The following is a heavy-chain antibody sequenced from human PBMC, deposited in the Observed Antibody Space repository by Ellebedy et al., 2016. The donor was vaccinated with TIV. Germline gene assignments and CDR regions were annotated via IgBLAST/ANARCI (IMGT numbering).Heavy chain of an antibody. Sequence: SETLSLTXTVSGGSVSSGSYYWSWIQQPPGKGLEWIGYIYYSGSTNYNPSLKSRVTISVDTSKNQFSLKLSSVTAADTAVYYCAREGRNYYGSGSRSDAFDIWGQGTMVTVSS. V-gene: IGHV4-61*01. CDR3: AREGRNYYGSGSRSDAFDI. CDR1: GGSVSSGSYY. CDR2: IYYSGST. D-gene: IGHD3-10*01. J-gene: IGHJ3*02.